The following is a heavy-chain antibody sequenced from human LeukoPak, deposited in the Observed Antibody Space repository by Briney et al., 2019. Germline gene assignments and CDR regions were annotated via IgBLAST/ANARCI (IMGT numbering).Heavy chain of an antibody. J-gene: IGHJ4*02. CDR1: GFSFSTYS. CDR3: VARGGWARFDY. Sequence: GGSLRLSCAASGFSFSTYSMNWVRQAPGKGLEWISYITETSRTIYYADSVKGRFTISSDNANNSLFLQMSSLRPEDTAVYYCVARGGWARFDYWGQGALVTVSS. CDR2: ITETSRTI. V-gene: IGHV3-48*01. D-gene: IGHD6-19*01.